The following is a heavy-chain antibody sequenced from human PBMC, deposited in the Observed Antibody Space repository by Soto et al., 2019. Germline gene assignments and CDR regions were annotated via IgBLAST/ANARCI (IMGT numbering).Heavy chain of an antibody. V-gene: IGHV1-69*13. Sequence: ASVKVSCKASGGTFSSYAISWVRQAPGQGLEWMGGIIPIFGTANYAQKFQGRVTITADESTSTAYMELSSLRSEDTAVYYCARVPHIAAAGFYYYYYMDVWGKGTTVTVSS. J-gene: IGHJ6*03. CDR1: GGTFSSYA. D-gene: IGHD6-13*01. CDR3: ARVPHIAAAGFYYYYYMDV. CDR2: IIPIFGTA.